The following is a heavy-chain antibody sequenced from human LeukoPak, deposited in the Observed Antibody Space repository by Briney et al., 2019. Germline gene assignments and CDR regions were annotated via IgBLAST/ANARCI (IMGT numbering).Heavy chain of an antibody. V-gene: IGHV4-39*01. CDR2: IYYSGRT. CDR1: GGSIRSSSYY. CDR3: ARLGSFDY. Sequence: SETLSLTCTVSGGSIRSSSYYWGWIRQPPGKGLEWIGSIYYSGRTYYNPSLKSRVTISVDTSKNQFSLKLSSVTAADTAVYYCARLGSFDYWGQGTLVTVSS. D-gene: IGHD3-10*01. J-gene: IGHJ4*02.